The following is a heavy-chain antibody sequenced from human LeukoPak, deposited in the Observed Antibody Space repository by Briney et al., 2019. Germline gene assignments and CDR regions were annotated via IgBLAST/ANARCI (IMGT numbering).Heavy chain of an antibody. Sequence: PGGSLRLSCAASGFTVRDGYMSWVRQAPGKRLEWLAFIYVSGTTFYAASVKGRFTISRDNAKNSLYLQMNSLRAEDTAVYYCASCFRIVGATLPATWGQGTLVTVSS. D-gene: IGHD1-26*01. V-gene: IGHV3-53*01. CDR1: GFTVRDGY. J-gene: IGHJ5*02. CDR2: IYVSGTT. CDR3: ASCFRIVGATLPAT.